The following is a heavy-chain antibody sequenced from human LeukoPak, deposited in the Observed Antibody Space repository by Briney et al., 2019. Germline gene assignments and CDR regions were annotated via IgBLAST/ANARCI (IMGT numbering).Heavy chain of an antibody. Sequence: GGSLRLSCTASGFTFSTYATHWVRQAPGKGLEYVSGISGNGRSTFYGSSVKGRFTVSRDNSKDTLYLQMGSLRAEDMAVYYCARDPGAGPELTTLFLDYWGQGTLVTVSS. D-gene: IGHD4-11*01. CDR1: GFTFSTYA. J-gene: IGHJ4*02. V-gene: IGHV3-64*01. CDR2: ISGNGRST. CDR3: ARDPGAGPELTTLFLDY.